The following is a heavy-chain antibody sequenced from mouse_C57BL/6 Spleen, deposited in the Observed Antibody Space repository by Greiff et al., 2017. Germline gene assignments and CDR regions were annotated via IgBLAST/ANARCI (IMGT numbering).Heavy chain of an antibody. J-gene: IGHJ2*01. V-gene: IGHV1-26*01. Sequence: VQLQQSGPELVKPGASVKISCKASGYTFTDYYMNWVKQSHGKSLEWIGDINPNNGGTSYNQKFKGKATLTVDKSSSTAYMELRSLTSEDSAVYYCALDSSGLYYFDYWGQGTTLTVSS. D-gene: IGHD3-2*02. CDR2: INPNNGGT. CDR1: GYTFTDYY. CDR3: ALDSSGLYYFDY.